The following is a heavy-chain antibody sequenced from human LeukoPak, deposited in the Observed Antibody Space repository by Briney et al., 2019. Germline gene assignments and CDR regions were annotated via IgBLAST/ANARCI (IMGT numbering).Heavy chain of an antibody. V-gene: IGHV3-53*01. CDR1: GFTVSSNY. J-gene: IGHJ4*02. CDR3: AKDQRFLEWLLWY. CDR2: IYSGGRT. D-gene: IGHD3-3*01. Sequence: GGSLRLSCAASGFTVSSNYMSWVRQAPGKGLEWVSVIYSGGRTYYEDSVKGRFTISRDNSKNTLYLQMNSLRAEDTAVYYCAKDQRFLEWLLWYWGQGTLVTVSS.